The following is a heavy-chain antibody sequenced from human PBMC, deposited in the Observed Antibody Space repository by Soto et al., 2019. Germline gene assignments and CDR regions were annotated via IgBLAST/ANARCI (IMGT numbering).Heavy chain of an antibody. CDR3: AREGDYSDAFDI. V-gene: IGHV3-11*01. Sequence: PGGSLRLSCAASGFTFSYYYMSWIRQSPGKGLEWVSYISSSGSTIYYADSVKGRFTISRDNAKNSLYLQMNSLRAEDTAVYYCAREGDYSDAFDIWGQGTMVTVSS. CDR2: ISSSGSTI. J-gene: IGHJ3*02. CDR1: GFTFSYYY. D-gene: IGHD4-4*01.